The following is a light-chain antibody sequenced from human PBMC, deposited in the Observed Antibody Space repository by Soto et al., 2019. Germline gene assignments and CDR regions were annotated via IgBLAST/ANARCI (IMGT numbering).Light chain of an antibody. V-gene: IGKV1-39*01. CDR3: QQCYSTPYT. J-gene: IGKJ2*01. CDR2: DAS. Sequence: DIQMTQSPSSLSASVGDRVTITCRSSQSITSYLSWYQQKPGKAPNLLIYDASSLQSGVPSTFSGSGSGTDFTLTISSLQPEDFATYYCQQCYSTPYTFGQATKLEIK. CDR1: QSITSY.